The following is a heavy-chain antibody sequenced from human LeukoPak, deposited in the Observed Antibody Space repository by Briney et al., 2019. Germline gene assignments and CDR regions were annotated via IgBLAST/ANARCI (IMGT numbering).Heavy chain of an antibody. CDR1: GGTFSSYA. J-gene: IGHJ4*02. Sequence: ASVKVSCKASGGTFSSYAISWVRQAPGQGREGMGGIIPIFCTANYAQKFQGRVTITTDESTSTAYMELSSLRSSDTAGYYWEGATTVTSVGGEDSWGQGTLVTVSS. CDR3: EGATTVTSVGGEDS. D-gene: IGHD4-17*01. CDR2: IIPIFCTA. V-gene: IGHV1-69*05.